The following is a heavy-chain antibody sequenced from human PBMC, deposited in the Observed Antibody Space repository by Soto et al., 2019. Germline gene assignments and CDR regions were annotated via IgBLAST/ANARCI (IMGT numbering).Heavy chain of an antibody. J-gene: IGHJ4*02. CDR3: AKEYYDFWSGYYGDGRSPYYFDY. Sequence: GGSLRLSCAVSGFTFSSYGVLCVRQAPVKVLEWVAVISYDGSNKYYADSVKGRFTISRDNSKNTLYLQMNSLRAEDTAVYYCAKEYYDFWSGYYGDGRSPYYFDYWGQGT. CDR1: GFTFSSYG. CDR2: ISYDGSNK. V-gene: IGHV3-30*18. D-gene: IGHD3-3*01.